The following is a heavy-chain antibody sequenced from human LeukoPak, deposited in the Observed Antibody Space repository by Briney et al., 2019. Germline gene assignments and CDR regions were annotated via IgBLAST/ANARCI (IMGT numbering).Heavy chain of an antibody. Sequence: GGSLRLSCAASGLTFSSYAMTCVRQAPDKGLEWVSAISGSDGSTYYADSVKGRFTISRDDSQNTLYLQMNSLSAEDTAVYYCAKVETSGGANCYALDYWGQGTLVTVSS. CDR2: ISGSDGST. CDR1: GLTFSSYA. CDR3: AKVETSGGANCYALDY. J-gene: IGHJ4*02. V-gene: IGHV3-23*01. D-gene: IGHD2-2*01.